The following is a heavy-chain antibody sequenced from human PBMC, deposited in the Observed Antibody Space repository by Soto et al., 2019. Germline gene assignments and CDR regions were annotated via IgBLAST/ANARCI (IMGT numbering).Heavy chain of an antibody. D-gene: IGHD5-12*01. CDR3: AKDCGMATIKVGNWYFDL. V-gene: IGHV3-23*01. Sequence: EVQLLESGGGLVQPGGSLRLSCAASGFTFSSYAMSWVRQAPGKGLEWVSAISGSGGSTYYADSVKGRFTISRDNSKNTLYLQMNSLRAEDTAVYYCAKDCGMATIKVGNWYFDLWGRGTLVTVSS. CDR1: GFTFSSYA. CDR2: ISGSGGST. J-gene: IGHJ2*01.